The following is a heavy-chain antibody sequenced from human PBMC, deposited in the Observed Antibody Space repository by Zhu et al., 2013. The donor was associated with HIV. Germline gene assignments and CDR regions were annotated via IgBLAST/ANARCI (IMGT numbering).Heavy chain of an antibody. CDR3: ARDFDTPIAEYSSSWHAEEFDY. CDR1: GYTFTSYY. CDR2: INPSGGST. D-gene: IGHD6-13*01. V-gene: IGHV1-46*01. Sequence: QVQLVQSGAEVKKPGASVKVSCKASGYTFTSYYMHWVRQAPGQGLEWMGIINPSGGSTSYAQKFQGRVTMTRDTSTSTVYMELSSLRSEDTAVYYCARDFDTPIAEYSSSWHAEEFDYWGQGTLVTVSS. J-gene: IGHJ4*02.